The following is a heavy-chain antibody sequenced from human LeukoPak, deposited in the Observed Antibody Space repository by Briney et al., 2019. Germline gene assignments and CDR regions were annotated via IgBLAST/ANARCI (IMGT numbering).Heavy chain of an antibody. J-gene: IGHJ3*02. D-gene: IGHD3-22*01. V-gene: IGHV3-7*01. Sequence: HPGGSLRLSCAASGFTFSTYWMNWVRQAPGKGLEWVAHTNQDGSEKYYADSVKGRFTISRDNAKNSLYLQMNSLRAEHTAVYYCARDPKHYYTSAYYAAFDIWGQGTMVTASS. CDR2: TNQDGSEK. CDR3: ARDPKHYYTSAYYAAFDI. CDR1: GFTFSTYW.